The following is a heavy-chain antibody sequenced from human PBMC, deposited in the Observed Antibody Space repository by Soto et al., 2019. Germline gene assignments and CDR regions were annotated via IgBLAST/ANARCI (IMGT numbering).Heavy chain of an antibody. J-gene: IGHJ4*02. CDR3: AKDHKLGHNTDY. D-gene: IGHD1-1*01. CDR1: GFTFSSYG. Sequence: PGGSLRLSCAASGFTFSSYGMHWLRQAPGKGLEWVAVISYDGSNKYYADSVKGRFTISRDNSKNTLYLQMNSLRAEDTAVYYCAKDHKLGHNTDYWGQGTLVTVSS. CDR2: ISYDGSNK. V-gene: IGHV3-30*18.